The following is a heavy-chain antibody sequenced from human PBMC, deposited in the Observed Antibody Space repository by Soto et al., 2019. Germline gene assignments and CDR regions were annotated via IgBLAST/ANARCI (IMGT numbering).Heavy chain of an antibody. V-gene: IGHV3-33*01. D-gene: IGHD3-9*01. J-gene: IGHJ4*02. CDR1: GFTFRSYG. CDR2: IWYDGSNK. CDR3: ARVRYFDWSDFDY. Sequence: PGGALRLSCAPSGFTFRSYGMHWLRQAPGKGLEWVAVIWYDGSNKYYADSVKGRFTISRDNSKNTLYLQMNSLRAEDTAVYYCARVRYFDWSDFDYWGQGTLVTVSS.